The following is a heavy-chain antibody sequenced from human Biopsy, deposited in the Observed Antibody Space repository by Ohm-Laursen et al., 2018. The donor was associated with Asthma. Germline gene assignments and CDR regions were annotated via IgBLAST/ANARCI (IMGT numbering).Heavy chain of an antibody. J-gene: IGHJ6*02. Sequence: SLRLSCAAPGFTFSRYGMHWVRQAPGKGLEWVAVISYDGSNKYYGDSVQGRFTISRDNSKNTLYLQMNSLRAEDTAVYCCASYEVVTSILPLDVWGQGTTVTVSS. D-gene: IGHD2-21*02. CDR1: GFTFSRYG. V-gene: IGHV3-30*03. CDR2: ISYDGSNK. CDR3: ASYEVVTSILPLDV.